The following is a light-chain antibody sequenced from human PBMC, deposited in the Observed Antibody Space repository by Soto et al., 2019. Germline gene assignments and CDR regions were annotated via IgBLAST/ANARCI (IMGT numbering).Light chain of an antibody. J-gene: IGLJ1*01. V-gene: IGLV2-8*01. CDR3: SSYAGSNIHYV. CDR2: EVS. Sequence: QSVLTQPPSASGSPGQSVTISCTGTSSDVGGYNYVSWYQQHPGKAPKLIISEVSKRPSGVPDRFSGSKSGSTASLTVSGLQXEDEADYYCSSYAGSNIHYVFGTGTKVT. CDR1: SSDVGGYNY.